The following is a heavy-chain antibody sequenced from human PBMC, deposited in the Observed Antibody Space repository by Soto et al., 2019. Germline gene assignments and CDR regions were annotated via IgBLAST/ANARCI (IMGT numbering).Heavy chain of an antibody. CDR3: ARETYSSSPFYYYYGMDV. V-gene: IGHV3-33*01. J-gene: IGHJ6*02. D-gene: IGHD6-13*01. CDR2: IWYDGSNK. Sequence: GSLRLSCAASGFTFSSYGMHWVRQAPGKGLEWVAVIWYDGSNKYYADSVKGRFTISRDNSKNTLYLQMNSLRAEDTAVYYCARETYSSSPFYYYYGMDVWGQGTTVTVSS. CDR1: GFTFSSYG.